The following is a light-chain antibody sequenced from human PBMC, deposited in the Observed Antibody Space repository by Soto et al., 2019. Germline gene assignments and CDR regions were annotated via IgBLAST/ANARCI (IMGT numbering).Light chain of an antibody. CDR1: QSVSNNY. CDR2: GAS. Sequence: EIVLTQSPGTLSLSPGERATLSCRASQSVSNNYLAWYQQKPGQAPRLLIYGASNRATGIPDRFSGSGSGTDFTLTISRLEPEDFALYYCQQYGSSPPTFGQGTTGDIK. V-gene: IGKV3-20*01. CDR3: QQYGSSPPT. J-gene: IGKJ1*01.